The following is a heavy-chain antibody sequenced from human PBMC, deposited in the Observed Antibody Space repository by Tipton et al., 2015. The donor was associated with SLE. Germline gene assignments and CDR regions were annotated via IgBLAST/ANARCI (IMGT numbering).Heavy chain of an antibody. CDR3: ARASGITDYYYYYGMDV. J-gene: IGHJ6*02. Sequence: TLSLTCTVSGGSISSSSYYWAWIRQPPGKGLEWIGSVYSSGNTNYNPSLKSRVTISVDTSKNQFSLKLSSVTAADTAVYYCARASGITDYYYYYGMDVWGQGTTVTVSS. D-gene: IGHD3-16*01. V-gene: IGHV4-39*07. CDR2: VYSSGNT. CDR1: GGSISSSSYY.